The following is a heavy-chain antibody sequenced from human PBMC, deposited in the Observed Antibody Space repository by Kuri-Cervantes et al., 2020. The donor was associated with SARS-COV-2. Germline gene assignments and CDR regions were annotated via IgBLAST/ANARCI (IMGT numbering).Heavy chain of an antibody. CDR2: INPNSGGT. Sequence: ASVKVSCKASGYTFTGYYMHWVRQAPGQGLGWMGWINPNSGGTDYAQKFQGRVTMTRDTSISTAYMELSRLRSDDTAVYYCARVPYYGPHDYWGQGTLVTVSS. V-gene: IGHV1-2*02. CDR3: ARVPYYGPHDY. J-gene: IGHJ4*02. D-gene: IGHD4-17*01. CDR1: GYTFTGYY.